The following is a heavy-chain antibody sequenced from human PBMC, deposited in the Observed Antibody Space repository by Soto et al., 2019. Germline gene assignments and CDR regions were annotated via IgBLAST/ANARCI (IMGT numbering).Heavy chain of an antibody. CDR1: GYTFTSYG. Sequence: ASVKVSCKASGYTFTSYGMSWVRQAPGRGLEWMGCISAYNGNTNYAQKLQGRVTMTTDTSTSTAYMELRSLRSDDTAVYYCARDLSDFWSGYYPPGDALDIWGQGTMVTVSS. V-gene: IGHV1-18*01. CDR2: ISAYNGNT. D-gene: IGHD3-3*01. CDR3: ARDLSDFWSGYYPPGDALDI. J-gene: IGHJ3*02.